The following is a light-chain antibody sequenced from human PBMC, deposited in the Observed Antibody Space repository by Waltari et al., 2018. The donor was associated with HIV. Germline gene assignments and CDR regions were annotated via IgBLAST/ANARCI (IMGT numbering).Light chain of an antibody. CDR1: QSVSSN. V-gene: IGKV3-15*01. CDR3: QQYNNWPLT. Sequence: EMVMTQSPATLSVSPGERATLSCRASQSVSSNLAWYQQKPGQAHRLLIYGASTRATGIPARFSGSGSGTEFTLTISSLQSEDFAVYYCQQYNNWPLTFGGGTKVEIK. J-gene: IGKJ4*01. CDR2: GAS.